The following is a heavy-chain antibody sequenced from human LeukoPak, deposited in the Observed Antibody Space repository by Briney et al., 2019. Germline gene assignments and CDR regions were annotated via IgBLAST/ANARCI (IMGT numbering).Heavy chain of an antibody. CDR1: GFTFSSFV. V-gene: IGHV3-23*01. CDR2: ITGGGGTA. Sequence: GGSLRLSCAASGFTFSSFVMSWVRQAPGKGLERVSGITGGGGTAYYADSVKGRFTISRDNSKNTLFLQMNSLRAEDPGLYYCARGGLATDLDYWGQGTLVTVSS. D-gene: IGHD3-16*01. CDR3: ARGGLATDLDY. J-gene: IGHJ4*02.